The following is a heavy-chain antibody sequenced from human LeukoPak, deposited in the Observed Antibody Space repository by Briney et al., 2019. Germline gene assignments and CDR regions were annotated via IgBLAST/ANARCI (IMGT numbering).Heavy chain of an antibody. Sequence: ASVKVSCKASGYTFTSYDINWVRQATGQGLEWMGWMNPNSGNTGYAQKFQGRVTMTRNTSISTAYMELSSLRSEDTAVYYCARGKGKQHLVRVSWFDPWGQGTLVTVSS. CDR3: ARGKGKQHLVRVSWFDP. J-gene: IGHJ5*02. CDR1: GYTFTSYD. V-gene: IGHV1-8*01. D-gene: IGHD6-13*01. CDR2: MNPNSGNT.